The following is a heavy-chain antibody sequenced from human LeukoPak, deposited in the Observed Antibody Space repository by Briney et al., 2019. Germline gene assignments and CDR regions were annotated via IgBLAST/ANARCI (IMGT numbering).Heavy chain of an antibody. Sequence: GASVKVSCKASGYTFTSYGISWVRQAPGQGLEWMGWISAHNGSTNYAQKLQGRVTMTTDTSTSTAYMELRSLRSDDTAVYYCARDVEYSSSWYNYFDYWGQGTLVTVSS. D-gene: IGHD6-13*01. J-gene: IGHJ4*02. CDR2: ISAHNGST. V-gene: IGHV1-18*01. CDR1: GYTFTSYG. CDR3: ARDVEYSSSWYNYFDY.